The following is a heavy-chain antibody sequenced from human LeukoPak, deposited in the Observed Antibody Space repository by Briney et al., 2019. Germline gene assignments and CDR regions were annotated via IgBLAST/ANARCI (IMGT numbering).Heavy chain of an antibody. J-gene: IGHJ5*02. D-gene: IGHD3-9*01. V-gene: IGHV5-51*01. CDR2: IYPDDSDT. Sequence: GESLKISCKGSGYSFTRYWIGWVRQMPGKGLEWMGIIYPDDSDTRYSPSFQGQVTISVDKSISTAYLQWSSLKASDTAMYYCARILSPYSRWFDPWGQGTLVTVSS. CDR3: ARILSPYSRWFDP. CDR1: GYSFTRYW.